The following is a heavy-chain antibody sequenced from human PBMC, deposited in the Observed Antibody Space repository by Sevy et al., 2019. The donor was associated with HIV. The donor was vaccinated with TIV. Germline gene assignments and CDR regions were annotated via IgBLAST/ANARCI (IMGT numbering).Heavy chain of an antibody. V-gene: IGHV3-30*18. D-gene: IGHD3-3*01. CDR3: AKDAGVRFLEWPFFYYYYYGMDV. J-gene: IGHJ6*02. CDR1: GFTFSSYG. Sequence: GGSLRLSCAASGFTFSSYGMHWVRQAPGKGLEWVAVISYDGSNKYYVDSVKGRFTISRDNSKNTLYLQMNSLRAEDTAVYYCAKDAGVRFLEWPFFYYYYYGMDVWGQGTTVTVSS. CDR2: ISYDGSNK.